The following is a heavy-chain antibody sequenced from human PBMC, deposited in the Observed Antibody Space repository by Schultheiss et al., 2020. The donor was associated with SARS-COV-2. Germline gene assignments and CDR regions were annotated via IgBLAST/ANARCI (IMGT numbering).Heavy chain of an antibody. J-gene: IGHJ4*02. D-gene: IGHD5-24*01. CDR1: GFTFSSYW. CDR3: AKALRWLQSYYFDY. V-gene: IGHV3-7*01. CDR2: IKQDGSEK. Sequence: GESLKISCAASGFTFSSYWMSWVRQAPGKGLEWVANIKQDGSEKYYADSVKGRFTISRDNSKNTLYLQMNSLRAEDTAVYYCAKALRWLQSYYFDYWGQGTLVTVSS.